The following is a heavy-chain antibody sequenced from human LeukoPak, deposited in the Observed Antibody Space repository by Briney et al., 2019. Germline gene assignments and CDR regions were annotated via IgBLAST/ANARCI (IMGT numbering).Heavy chain of an antibody. J-gene: IGHJ5*02. V-gene: IGHV1-69*02. D-gene: IGHD3-22*01. CDR2: IIPILGIA. Sequence: SVKVSCKASGGTFSSYTISWVRQAPGQGLEWMGRIIPILGIANYAQKFQGRVTITADKSTSTAYMELSSLRSEDTAVYYCARVTDYYDSSGYSDWFDPWGQGTLVTVSS. CDR1: GGTFSSYT. CDR3: ARVTDYYDSSGYSDWFDP.